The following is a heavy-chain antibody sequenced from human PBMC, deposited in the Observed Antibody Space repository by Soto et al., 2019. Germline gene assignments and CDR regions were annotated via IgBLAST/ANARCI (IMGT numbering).Heavy chain of an antibody. J-gene: IGHJ6*02. V-gene: IGHV3-30*18. CDR3: AKDVLRFLEWLAFYGMDV. Sequence: QVQLVECGGGVVQPGRSLRLSCAASGFTFSSYGMHWVRQAPGKGLEWVAVISYDGSNKYYADSVKGRFTISRDNSKNTLYLQMNSLRAEDTAVYYCAKDVLRFLEWLAFYGMDVWGLGTTVTVSS. CDR1: GFTFSSYG. D-gene: IGHD3-3*01. CDR2: ISYDGSNK.